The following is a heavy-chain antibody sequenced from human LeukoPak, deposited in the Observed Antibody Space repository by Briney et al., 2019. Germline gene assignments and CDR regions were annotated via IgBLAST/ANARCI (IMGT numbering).Heavy chain of an antibody. CDR2: IYYSGST. V-gene: IGHV4-59*01. J-gene: IGHJ5*02. CDR1: GGSISSYY. CDR3: AREAARESWFDP. Sequence: SETLSLTCTVSGGSISSYYWSWIRQPPGKGLEWIGYIYYSGSTNYNPSLKSRVTISADTSKNQFSLKLSSVTAADTAVYYCAREAARESWFDPWGQGTLVTVSS. D-gene: IGHD6-25*01.